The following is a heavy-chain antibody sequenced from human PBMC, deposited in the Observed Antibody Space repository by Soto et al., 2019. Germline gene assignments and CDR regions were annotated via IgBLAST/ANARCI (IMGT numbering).Heavy chain of an antibody. CDR1: GYTFTSYD. CDR3: ARGGDIVVVVAASGYGMDV. J-gene: IGHJ6*02. V-gene: IGHV1-8*01. D-gene: IGHD2-15*01. Sequence: GASVKVSCKASGYTFTSYDINWVRQATGQGLEWMGWMNPNSGNTGYAQKFQGRVTMTRNTSISTAYMELSSLRSEDTAVYYCARGGDIVVVVAASGYGMDVWGQGTTVTVSS. CDR2: MNPNSGNT.